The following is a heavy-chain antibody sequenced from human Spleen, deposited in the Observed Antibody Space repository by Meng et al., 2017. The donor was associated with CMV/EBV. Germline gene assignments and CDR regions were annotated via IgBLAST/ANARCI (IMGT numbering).Heavy chain of an antibody. CDR2: ISSSSSYI. CDR3: ASGLATYYFDY. V-gene: IGHV3-21*01. Sequence: GESLKISCAASGFTFSSYSMNWVRQAPGKGLEWVSSISSSSSYIYYADSVTGRFTISRDNAKNSLYLQMTSLRAEDTAVYYCASGLATYYFDYWGQGTLVTVSS. D-gene: IGHD5-12*01. CDR1: GFTFSSYS. J-gene: IGHJ4*02.